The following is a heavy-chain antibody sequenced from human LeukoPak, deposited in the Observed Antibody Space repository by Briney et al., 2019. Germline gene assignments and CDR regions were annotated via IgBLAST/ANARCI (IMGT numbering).Heavy chain of an antibody. J-gene: IGHJ4*02. D-gene: IGHD3-10*01. CDR2: ISSSSSYI. Sequence: GGSLRLSCAASGFTFSSYSMNWVRQAPVKGLEWVSSISSSSSYIYYADSVKGRFTISRDNAKNSLYLQMNSLRAEDTAVYYCARALYGSGSPSDYWGQGTLVTVSS. CDR3: ARALYGSGSPSDY. CDR1: GFTFSSYS. V-gene: IGHV3-21*01.